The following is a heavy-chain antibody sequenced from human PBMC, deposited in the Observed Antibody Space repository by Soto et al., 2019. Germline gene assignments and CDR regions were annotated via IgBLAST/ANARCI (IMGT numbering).Heavy chain of an antibody. CDR1: GGTFSSYT. Sequence: QVQLVQSGAEVKKPGSSVKVSCKASGGTFSSYTISWVRQAPGQGLEWMGRIIPILGIANYAQKFQGRVTITAHNSTSPAYMELSSLTSEYTAVYYCARSCSVYHQGGMDLWRQGTTVTVSS. CDR2: IIPILGIA. J-gene: IGHJ6*02. CDR3: ARSCSVYHQGGMDL. V-gene: IGHV1-69*02. D-gene: IGHD5-12*01.